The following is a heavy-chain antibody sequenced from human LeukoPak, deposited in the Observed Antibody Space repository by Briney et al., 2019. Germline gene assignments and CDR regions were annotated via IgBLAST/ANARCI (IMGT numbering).Heavy chain of an antibody. CDR3: ARVATMVRVPLAALDI. D-gene: IGHD3-10*01. J-gene: IGHJ3*02. CDR1: GFTFSACE. Sequence: GGSLRLSCAISGFTFSACELTWVRQAPGKGLEWVSYISRSGSTRYYADSVKGRFTISRDNAKNSLYLQMNSLRAEDTAVYYCARVATMVRVPLAALDIWGQGTMVSVAS. V-gene: IGHV3-48*03. CDR2: ISRSGSTR.